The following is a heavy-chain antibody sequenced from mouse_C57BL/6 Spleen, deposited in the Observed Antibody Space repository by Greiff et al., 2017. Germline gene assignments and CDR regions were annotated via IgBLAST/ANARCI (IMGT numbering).Heavy chain of an antibody. CDR2: ISSGGDYI. CDR3: TRDDYQFAY. J-gene: IGHJ3*01. D-gene: IGHD2-4*01. CDR1: GFTFSSYA. Sequence: EVKVEESGEGLVKPGGSLKLSCAASGFTFSSYAMSWVRQTPEKRLEWVAYISSGGDYIYYADTVKGRFTISRDNARNTLYLQMSSLKSEDTAMYYCTRDDYQFAYWGQGTLVTVSA. V-gene: IGHV5-9-1*02.